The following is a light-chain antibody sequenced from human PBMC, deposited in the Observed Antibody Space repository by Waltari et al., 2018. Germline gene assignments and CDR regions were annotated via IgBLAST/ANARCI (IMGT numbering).Light chain of an antibody. Sequence: QSVLTPPPSASGTPGQRVTISCSGSNSNIGRNTVNWYQQLPTTAPKLLVYGNDQRPSGVPDRFSGSTSGTSASLAISGLQSEDEADYYCAAWDDSLNGYVFGTGTKVTVL. V-gene: IGLV1-44*01. CDR2: GND. CDR1: NSNIGRNT. CDR3: AAWDDSLNGYV. J-gene: IGLJ1*01.